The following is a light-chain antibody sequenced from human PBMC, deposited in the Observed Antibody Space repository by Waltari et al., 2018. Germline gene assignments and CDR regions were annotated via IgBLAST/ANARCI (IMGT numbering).Light chain of an antibody. J-gene: IGLJ2*01. CDR2: DVT. CDR3: SSYMDTTTLEL. Sequence: QSALTQPASVSGSPGQSVTISCTGTSSDVGGYNYVSWYQQHPAKAPKLIIYDVTNRPSGVSNRFSGSKSGNTASLTISGLQAEDEADYYCSSYMDTTTLELFGGGTSLTVL. V-gene: IGLV2-14*03. CDR1: SSDVGGYNY.